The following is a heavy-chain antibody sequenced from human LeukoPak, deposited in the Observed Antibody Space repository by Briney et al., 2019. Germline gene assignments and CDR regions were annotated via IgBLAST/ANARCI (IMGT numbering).Heavy chain of an antibody. V-gene: IGHV4-59*01. J-gene: IGHJ4*02. D-gene: IGHD6-13*01. Sequence: SEPMSLTCSVSGGSISSNYWSWIRQPPGKGLEWIGFIYYSVSTNYNPSLKTQVTISVDTSKNQFSLKLRSVTAADTAVYYCAREGYSSSWRKFDYWGPGNLGSVSS. CDR3: AREGYSSSWRKFDY. CDR1: GGSISSNY. CDR2: IYYSVST.